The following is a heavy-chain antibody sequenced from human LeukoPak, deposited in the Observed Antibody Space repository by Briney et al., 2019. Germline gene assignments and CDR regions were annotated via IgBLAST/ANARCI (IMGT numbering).Heavy chain of an antibody. Sequence: SQTLSLTCTVSVGSISSYYWSWIPQPPGKGVEWSGYIYYSGSTNYNPSLNSRVTISVDRSKNQFSLKLTSVTAADTAMYYCARDSRVGGFDPWGQGTLVTVSS. V-gene: IGHV4-59*12. J-gene: IGHJ5*02. CDR1: VGSISSYY. D-gene: IGHD1-26*01. CDR2: IYYSGST. CDR3: ARDSRVGGFDP.